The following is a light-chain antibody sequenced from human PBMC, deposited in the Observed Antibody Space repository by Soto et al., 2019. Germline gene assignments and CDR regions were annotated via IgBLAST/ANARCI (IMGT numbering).Light chain of an antibody. CDR2: DAS. CDR3: QQRRNWQVT. Sequence: LVLTQSPVTLSFSPGERATLSCRASQSVSSYLAWYQQKPGQAPRLLIYDASIRATGIPARFSGSGSGTDFTLTISRLEPEEGAVDDCQQRRNWQVTFGQGTRLEIK. J-gene: IGKJ5*01. CDR1: QSVSSY. V-gene: IGKV3-11*01.